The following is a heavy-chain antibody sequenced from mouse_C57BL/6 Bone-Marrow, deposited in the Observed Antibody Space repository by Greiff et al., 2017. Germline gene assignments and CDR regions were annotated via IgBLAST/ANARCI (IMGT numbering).Heavy chain of an antibody. V-gene: IGHV1-64*01. J-gene: IGHJ4*01. D-gene: IGHD2-4*01. CDR3: ARSYDYDDYTMDY. CDR2: MHPNGGSP. CDR1: GYTFTNYW. Sequence: QVPLQQPGAELVKPGASVKLSCKASGYTFTNYWMHWVKQRPGQGLEWIGMMHPNGGSPDYNEKFKSGATLSVDKSSRTAYMELSSLTSEVSAVYYCARSYDYDDYTMDYWAQGTSVTV.